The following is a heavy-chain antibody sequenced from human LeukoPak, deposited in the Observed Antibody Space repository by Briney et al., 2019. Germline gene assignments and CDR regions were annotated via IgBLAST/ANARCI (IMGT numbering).Heavy chain of an antibody. D-gene: IGHD6-13*01. J-gene: IGHJ5*02. CDR2: INPNSGGT. Sequence: ASVKVSCKASGYTFTGYYMHWVRQAPGQGLEWMGWINPNSGGTNYAQKFQGRVTMTRDTSISTAYMEQSRLRSDDTAVYYCARGDYSSSWYYRAGYWFDPWGQGTLVTVSS. CDR3: ARGDYSSSWYYRAGYWFDP. V-gene: IGHV1-2*02. CDR1: GYTFTGYY.